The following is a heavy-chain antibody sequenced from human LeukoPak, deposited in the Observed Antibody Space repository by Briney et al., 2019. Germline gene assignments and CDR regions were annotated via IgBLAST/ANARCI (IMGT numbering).Heavy chain of an antibody. D-gene: IGHD2-15*01. J-gene: IGHJ4*02. CDR1: GYTFTGYY. CDR3: ARDDNRVVVAAIPFDY. V-gene: IGHV1-2*02. Sequence: ASVKVSCKASGYTFTGYYMHWVRQAPGQGLEWMGWINPNSGGTNYAQKFQGRVTMTRDTSISTACMELSRLRSDDTAVYYCARDDNRVVVAAIPFDYWGQGTLVTVSS. CDR2: INPNSGGT.